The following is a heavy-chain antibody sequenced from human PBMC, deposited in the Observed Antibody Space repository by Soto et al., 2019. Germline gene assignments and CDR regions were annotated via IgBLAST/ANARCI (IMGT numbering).Heavy chain of an antibody. V-gene: IGHV4-61*01. Sequence: QVQLQESGPGLVKTSETLSHTCTVSGGSVSSGPYHWNWVRQPPGKGLEWIGHLSYSGTANYSPSLRGRVTMATDTSKNQFSLRLTSVTAADTAVYYCMRSHGAYWGQGTLVTVSP. D-gene: IGHD2-8*01. CDR1: GGSVSSGPYH. J-gene: IGHJ4*02. CDR2: LSYSGTA. CDR3: MRSHGAY.